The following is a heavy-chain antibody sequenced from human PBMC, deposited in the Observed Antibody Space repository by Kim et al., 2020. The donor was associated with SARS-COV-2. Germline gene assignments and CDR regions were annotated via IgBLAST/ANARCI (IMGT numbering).Heavy chain of an antibody. J-gene: IGHJ4*02. V-gene: IGHV3-30*04. D-gene: IGHD3-10*01. CDR1: GFTFSSYA. CDR3: ARPVLLWFGESPLGY. CDR2: ISYDGSNK. Sequence: GGSLRLSCAASGFTFSSYAMHWVRQAPGKGLEWVAVISYDGSNKYYADSVKGRFTSSRDNSKNTLYLQMNSLRAEETAVYYCARPVLLWFGESPLGYWGQGTLATVSS.